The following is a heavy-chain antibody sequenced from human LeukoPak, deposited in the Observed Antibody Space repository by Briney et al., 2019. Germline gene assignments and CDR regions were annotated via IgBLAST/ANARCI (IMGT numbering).Heavy chain of an antibody. CDR3: VRDRPHNWFDP. J-gene: IGHJ5*02. V-gene: IGHV4-61*02. CDR1: GGSISSGSYY. CDR2: IYTSGTT. Sequence: SETLSLTCTVSGGSISSGSYYWSWIRQPAGKGLEWIGRIYTSGTTNYNPSLKSRVTISLDTSKNQFSLKLSSVTAADTAVYYCVRDRPHNWFDPWGQGTLVTVSS.